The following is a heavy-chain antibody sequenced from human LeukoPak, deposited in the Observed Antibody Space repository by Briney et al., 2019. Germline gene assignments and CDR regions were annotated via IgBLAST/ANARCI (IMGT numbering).Heavy chain of an antibody. V-gene: IGHV4-4*07. J-gene: IGHJ1*01. Sequence: PSETLSLTCTVSGGSISSYYWSWIRQPAGKGLEWIGRIYSSGSTNYNPSLKSRVTMSVDTSKTQFSLKLSSVTAADTAVYYCARSFGSSWRAEYFQHWGQGTLVTVSS. CDR2: IYSSGST. CDR1: GGSISSYY. D-gene: IGHD6-13*01. CDR3: ARSFGSSWRAEYFQH.